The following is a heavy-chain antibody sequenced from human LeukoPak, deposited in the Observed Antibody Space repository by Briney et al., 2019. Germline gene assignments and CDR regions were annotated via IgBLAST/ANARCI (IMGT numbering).Heavy chain of an antibody. CDR1: GFTFSSYS. D-gene: IGHD3-3*01. CDR3: ARDSGYDFWSGYYPHAFDI. J-gene: IGHJ3*02. CDR2: ISSSSSYI. Sequence: GGSLRLSCAASGFTFSSYSMNWVRQAPGKGLEWVSSISSSSSYIYYADSVKGRFTISRDNAKNSLYLQMNSLRSDDTAVYYCARDSGYDFWSGYYPHAFDIWGQGTMVTVSS. V-gene: IGHV3-21*04.